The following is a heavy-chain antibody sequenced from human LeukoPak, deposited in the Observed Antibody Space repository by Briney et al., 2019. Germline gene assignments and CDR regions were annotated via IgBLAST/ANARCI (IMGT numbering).Heavy chain of an antibody. J-gene: IGHJ4*02. CDR2: ISGSGGST. V-gene: IGHV3-23*01. D-gene: IGHD3-22*01. CDR1: GFTFSSYV. CDR3: AESPPGGTMIADY. Sequence: GGSLRLSCAASGFTFSSYVMCWVRQAPGKGLEWVSDISGSGGSTYYADSVKGRFTTSRDNSKNTLYLQMISLRAEDTAVYYCAESPPGGTMIADYWGQGTLVTVSS.